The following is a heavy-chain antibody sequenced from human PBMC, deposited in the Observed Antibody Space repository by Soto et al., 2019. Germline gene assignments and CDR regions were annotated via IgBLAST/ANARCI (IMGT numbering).Heavy chain of an antibody. J-gene: IGHJ4*02. CDR3: AKCGIWGVTWGHPNY. D-gene: IGHD3-10*01. CDR1: GFTFSSYA. Sequence: EVQLLESGGGLVQPGGSLRLSCVTSGFTFSSYAMSWVRQAPGKGLEWVSGISGSGDNTYYADSVKGRFTISRDNSKNTRYLQMDGLRAEDTAVYDCAKCGIWGVTWGHPNYWGQGTLVTVSS. CDR2: ISGSGDNT. V-gene: IGHV3-23*01.